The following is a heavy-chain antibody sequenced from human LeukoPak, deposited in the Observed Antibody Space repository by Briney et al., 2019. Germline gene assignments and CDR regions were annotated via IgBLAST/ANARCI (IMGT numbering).Heavy chain of an antibody. Sequence: GGSLRLSCAVSGFTFSSYWMNWVRQAPGKGLEWVASIRQDGGEKYYVDSVKGRFTISRDNAKNSLYLQMNSLRAEDTAVYYCARRGYYDSSGYSDYWGQGTLVTVSS. D-gene: IGHD3-22*01. V-gene: IGHV3-7*01. J-gene: IGHJ4*02. CDR3: ARRGYYDSSGYSDY. CDR2: IRQDGGEK. CDR1: GFTFSSYW.